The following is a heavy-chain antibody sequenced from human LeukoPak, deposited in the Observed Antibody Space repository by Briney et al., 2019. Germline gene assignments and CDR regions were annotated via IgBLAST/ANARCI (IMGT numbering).Heavy chain of an antibody. CDR2: IWYDGSNK. Sequence: GRSLRLSCAASGFTFSSYGMHWVRQAPGKGLEWVVVIWYDGSNKYYADSVKGRFTISRDNSKNTLYLQMNSLRAEDTAVYYCARDIPTPYYYDSSGSDRFDYWGQGTLVTVSS. CDR1: GFTFSSYG. J-gene: IGHJ4*02. D-gene: IGHD3-22*01. CDR3: ARDIPTPYYYDSSGSDRFDY. V-gene: IGHV3-33*01.